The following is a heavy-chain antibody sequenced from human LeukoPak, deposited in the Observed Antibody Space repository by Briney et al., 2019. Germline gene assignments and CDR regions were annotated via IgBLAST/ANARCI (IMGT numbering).Heavy chain of an antibody. CDR2: ISSNSSHI. D-gene: IGHD6-19*01. CDR3: ARSIAVGVRFFDI. CDR1: LFTFNSYI. Sequence: GGSLRLSCTASLFTFNSYIMNLVRQAPGKGLEWVSSISSNSSHIYYTDSVKCRFTISRDNAINSLYLQMNSLRAEDTAIHYCARSIAVGVRFFDIWGQGTMVTVSS. J-gene: IGHJ3*02. V-gene: IGHV3-21*01.